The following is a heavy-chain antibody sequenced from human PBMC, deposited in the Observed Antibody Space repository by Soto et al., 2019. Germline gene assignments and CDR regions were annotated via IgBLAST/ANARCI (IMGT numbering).Heavy chain of an antibody. J-gene: IGHJ3*02. V-gene: IGHV1-18*01. CDR3: ARGIMGSGWDDAFDI. CDR2: IIANNGNA. D-gene: IGHD6-19*01. CDR1: GGTFSSYA. Sequence: ASVKVSCKASGGTFSSYAISWVRQAPGQGLEWMGWIIANNGNANYAQKLQGRVTMTTDTSTSTAYMELRSLRSDDTAVYYCARGIMGSGWDDAFDIWGQGTMVNVSS.